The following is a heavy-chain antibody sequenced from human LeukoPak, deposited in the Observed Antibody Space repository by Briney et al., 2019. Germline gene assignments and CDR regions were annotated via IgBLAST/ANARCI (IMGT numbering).Heavy chain of an antibody. CDR2: IIPILGIA. D-gene: IGHD3-22*01. J-gene: IGHJ4*02. CDR1: GGTFSSYA. V-gene: IGHV1-69*04. Sequence: SVKVSCKASGGTFSSYAISWVRQAPGQGLEWMGRIIPILGIANYAQRFQGRVTITADKSTSTAYMELSSLRSEDTAVYYCASFAPYYYDSSGHSFDYWGQGTLVTVSS. CDR3: ASFAPYYYDSSGHSFDY.